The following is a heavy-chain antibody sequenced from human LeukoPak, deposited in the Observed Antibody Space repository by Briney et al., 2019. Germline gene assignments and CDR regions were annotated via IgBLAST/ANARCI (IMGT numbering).Heavy chain of an antibody. CDR2: IIPIFGTA. V-gene: IGHV1-69*13. J-gene: IGHJ3*02. CDR3: ARDTSGLEAFDI. CDR1: GGTFSSYA. D-gene: IGHD3-16*01. Sequence: SVKVSCKASGGTFSSYAISWVRQAPGQGLEWMGGIIPIFGTANYAQKLQGRVTITADESTSTAYMELSSLRSEDTAVYYCARDTSGLEAFDIWGQGTMVTVSS.